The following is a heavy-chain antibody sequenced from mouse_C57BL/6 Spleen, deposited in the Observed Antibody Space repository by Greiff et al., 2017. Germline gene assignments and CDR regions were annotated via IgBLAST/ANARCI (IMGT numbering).Heavy chain of an antibody. CDR3: ANLLPSAY. CDR1: GYTFTDYY. CDR2: INPNNGGT. V-gene: IGHV1-26*01. J-gene: IGHJ3*01. D-gene: IGHD2-1*01. Sequence: VQLQQSGPELVKPGASVKISCKASGYTFTDYYMNWVKQSHGKSLEWIGDINPNNGGTSYNQKFKGKATLTVDKSSSTAYMELRSLTSEDSAVYYCANLLPSAYWGQGTLVTVSA.